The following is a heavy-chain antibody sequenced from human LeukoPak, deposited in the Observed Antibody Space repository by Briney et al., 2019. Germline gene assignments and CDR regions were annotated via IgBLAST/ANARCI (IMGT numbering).Heavy chain of an antibody. D-gene: IGHD3-22*01. J-gene: IGHJ4*02. Sequence: SETLSLTCAVYGGSFSGYYWSWIRQPPGKGLEWMGEINHMGSTNYNPSLKSRVTISVDMSKTQFSLKLSSVTAADTAVYYCASVQLTTMIVVVRGYYFDYWGQGTLVTVSS. V-gene: IGHV4-34*01. CDR3: ASVQLTTMIVVVRGYYFDY. CDR2: INHMGST. CDR1: GGSFSGYY.